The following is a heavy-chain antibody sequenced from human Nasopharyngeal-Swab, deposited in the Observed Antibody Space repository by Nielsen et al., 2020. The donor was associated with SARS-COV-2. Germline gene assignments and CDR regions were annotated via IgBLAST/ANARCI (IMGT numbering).Heavy chain of an antibody. J-gene: IGHJ6*03. V-gene: IGHV4-34*01. CDR2: ISHSGAT. Sequence: SETLSLTCAVYGGSFSENYWNWFRQSPGKGLEWIGEISHSGATNYKSSLRSRVIMSVDTSKNQFSLELRSVTAADTAVYYCVRGFRTWSFPSTYYYYHMDVWGQGTTVTVSS. CDR1: GGSFSENY. D-gene: IGHD2/OR15-2a*01. CDR3: VRGFRTWSFPSTYYYYHMDV.